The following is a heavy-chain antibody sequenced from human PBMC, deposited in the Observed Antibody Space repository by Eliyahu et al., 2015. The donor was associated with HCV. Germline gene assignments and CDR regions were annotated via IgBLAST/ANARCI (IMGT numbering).Heavy chain of an antibody. J-gene: IGHJ5*02. CDR1: GFTFSSYA. CDR2: ISGTGGST. Sequence: EVQLLESGGGLVQPGGSLRLSXAASGFTFSSYAMSWVRQAXGKGLEWVSGISGTGGSTYYADSVKGRFTISRDNSRNTLYLQMNSLRAEDTAVYYCAKDPVGIAARPNWFDPWGQGTLVTVSS. V-gene: IGHV3-23*01. CDR3: AKDPVGIAARPNWFDP. D-gene: IGHD6-6*01.